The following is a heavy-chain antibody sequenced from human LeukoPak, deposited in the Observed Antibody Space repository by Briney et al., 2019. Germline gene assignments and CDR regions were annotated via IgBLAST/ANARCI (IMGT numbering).Heavy chain of an antibody. CDR2: INSDGSST. V-gene: IGHV3-74*01. CDR3: AKIMVDAFDI. Sequence: PGGSLRLSCAASGFTFSSYWMHWVRQAPGKGLVWVSRINSDGSSTSYADSVKGRFTLSRDNAKNSLYLQMNSLRAEDTALYYCAKIMVDAFDIWGQGTMVTVSS. J-gene: IGHJ3*02. D-gene: IGHD2-8*01. CDR1: GFTFSSYW.